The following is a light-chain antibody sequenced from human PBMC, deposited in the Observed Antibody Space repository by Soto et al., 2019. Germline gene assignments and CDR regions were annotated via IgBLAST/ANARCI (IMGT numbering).Light chain of an antibody. CDR1: QSILFSSNNKNY. CDR2: WAS. Sequence: DIVMTQSPDSLAVSLGERATINCKSSQSILFSSNNKNYLTWYQQKPGQPPKPLIYWASTRESGVPDRFSGSGSGTDFTLTISRLQAEDVAVYYCQQYYSPPVTFGGGTKVEIK. V-gene: IGKV4-1*01. CDR3: QQYYSPPVT. J-gene: IGKJ4*01.